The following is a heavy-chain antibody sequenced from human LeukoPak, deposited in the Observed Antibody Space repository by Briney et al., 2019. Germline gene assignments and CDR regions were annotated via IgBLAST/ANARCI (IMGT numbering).Heavy chain of an antibody. V-gene: IGHV4-59*01. CDR1: GGSISSYY. J-gene: IGHJ6*02. CDR3: ARGRGYYDSSGYWSDYYYGMDV. D-gene: IGHD3-22*01. CDR2: IYYSGST. Sequence: SETLSLTCTVSGGSISSYYWSWIRQPPGKGLEWIGYIYYSGSTNYNPSLKSRVTISVDTSKNQFSLKLSSVTAADTAVYYCARGRGYYDSSGYWSDYYYGMDVWGQGTTVTVSS.